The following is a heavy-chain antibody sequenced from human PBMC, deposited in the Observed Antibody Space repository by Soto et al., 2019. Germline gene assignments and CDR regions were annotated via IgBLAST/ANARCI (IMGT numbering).Heavy chain of an antibody. CDR2: IYYSGST. V-gene: IGHV4-39*01. J-gene: IGHJ5*02. CDR1: GDTISSTSYY. D-gene: IGHD2-21*01. CDR3: ARQPTTGDTDLWFDP. Sequence: PSETMYLACTVSGDTISSTSYYWGWIRQPPGKGLEWIGSIYYSGSTFYNPSLASRVSVSVDTSKNEFSLKLRSVTAADTAVYYCARQPTTGDTDLWFDPWGQGTLVTVSS.